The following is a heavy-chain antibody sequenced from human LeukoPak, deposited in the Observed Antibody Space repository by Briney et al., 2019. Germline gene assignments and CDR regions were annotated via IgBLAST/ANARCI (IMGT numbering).Heavy chain of an antibody. CDR3: ARGSNYYDSSGYSGIDAFDI. CDR1: GGSISSSSYY. CDR2: IYYSGST. Sequence: PSGTLSLTCTVSGGSISSSSYYWGWIRQPPGKGLEWIGSIYYSGSTYYNPSLKSRVTISVDTSKNQFSLKLSSVTAADTAVYYCARGSNYYDSSGYSGIDAFDIWGQGTMVTVSS. D-gene: IGHD3-22*01. V-gene: IGHV4-39*07. J-gene: IGHJ3*02.